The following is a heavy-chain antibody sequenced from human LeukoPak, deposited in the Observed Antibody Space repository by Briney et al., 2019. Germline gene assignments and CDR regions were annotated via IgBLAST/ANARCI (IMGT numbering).Heavy chain of an antibody. V-gene: IGHV4-34*01. CDR3: ARESTIFGVVTSQAGDGY. D-gene: IGHD3-3*01. CDR2: INHSGST. J-gene: IGHJ4*02. CDR1: GGSFSGYY. Sequence: PSETLSLTCAVYGGSFSGYYWSWIRQPPGKGLEWIGEINHSGSTNYNPSLKSRVTISVDTSKNQFSLKLSSVTAADTAVYYCARESTIFGVVTSQAGDGYWGQGTLVTVSS.